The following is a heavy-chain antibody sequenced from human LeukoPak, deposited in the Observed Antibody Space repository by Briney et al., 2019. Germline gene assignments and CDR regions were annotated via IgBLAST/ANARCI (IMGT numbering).Heavy chain of an antibody. CDR3: ARAPIAAGDENWFDP. CDR2: IIPIFGTA. J-gene: IGHJ5*02. V-gene: IGHV1-69*05. CDR1: GGTFSSYA. Sequence: GASVKVSCKASGGTFSSYAISWVRQAPGQGLEWMGGIIPIFGTANYAQKFQGRVTITTDESTSTAYMELSSLRSEDTAVYYCARAPIAAGDENWFDPWGQGTLVTVSS. D-gene: IGHD6-13*01.